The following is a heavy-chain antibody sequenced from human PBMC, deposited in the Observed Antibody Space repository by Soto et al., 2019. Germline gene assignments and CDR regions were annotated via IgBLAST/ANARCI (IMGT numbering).Heavy chain of an antibody. Sequence: QVQLVQSGAEVKKPGSSVKVSCKASGGTFSSYAISWVRQAPGQGLEWMGGIIPIFGTANYAQKFQGRVTIPADESTSTAYMELSSLRSEDPAVYYCARDDSSSPPWVPGAHRLVGGNYFDYWGQGTLVTVSS. D-gene: IGHD6-6*01. J-gene: IGHJ4*02. V-gene: IGHV1-69*01. CDR2: IIPIFGTA. CDR3: ARDDSSSPPWVPGAHRLVGGNYFDY. CDR1: GGTFSSYA.